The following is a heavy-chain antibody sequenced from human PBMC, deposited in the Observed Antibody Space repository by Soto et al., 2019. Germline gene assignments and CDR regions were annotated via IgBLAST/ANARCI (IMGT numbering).Heavy chain of an antibody. Sequence: QVQLVQSGAEVKKPGSSVKVSCKASGGTFSSYTISWVRQAPGQGLEWMGRIIPILGIANYAQKFQGRVTITAEKSTSTAYRELSSLRSEDTAVYYCARGLVVVPAAMLNDYYYYMDVWGKGTTVTVSS. V-gene: IGHV1-69*02. D-gene: IGHD2-2*01. CDR2: IIPILGIA. J-gene: IGHJ6*03. CDR3: ARGLVVVPAAMLNDYYYYMDV. CDR1: GGTFSSYT.